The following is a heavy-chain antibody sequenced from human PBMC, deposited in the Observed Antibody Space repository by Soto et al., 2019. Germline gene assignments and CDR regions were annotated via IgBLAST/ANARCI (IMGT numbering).Heavy chain of an antibody. CDR2: ISYDGINK. Sequence: GGSLRLSGAASGFTFSSYSIHWVRQAPCKGLEWVAVISYDGINKYYADSVKGRFTISRDNSKKTLYLQMNSLRAEDTAVYYCARDGQIIVGANRDNWFDPSGQGTLVTFSS. CDR3: ARDGQIIVGANRDNWFDP. J-gene: IGHJ5*02. CDR1: GFTFSSYS. V-gene: IGHV3-30-3*01. D-gene: IGHD1-26*01.